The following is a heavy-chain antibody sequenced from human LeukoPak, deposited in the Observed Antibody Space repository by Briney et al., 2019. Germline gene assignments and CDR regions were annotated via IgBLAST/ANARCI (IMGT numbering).Heavy chain of an antibody. V-gene: IGHV3-23*01. D-gene: IGHD3-10*01. J-gene: IGHJ4*02. CDR3: AKDYGSGIPFDY. CDR2: ISGGGDTT. Sequence: PGGSLRLSCAASGFIFSSYAMSWVRQAPGKGLEWVSVISGGGDTTYYADSVKGRFTISRDNAKNTLFLQMNSLRAEDTAVYYCAKDYGSGIPFDYWGQGTLVTVSS. CDR1: GFIFSSYA.